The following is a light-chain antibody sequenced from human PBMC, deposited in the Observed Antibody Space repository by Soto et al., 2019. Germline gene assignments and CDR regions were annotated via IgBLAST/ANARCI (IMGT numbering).Light chain of an antibody. J-gene: IGKJ4*02. CDR1: QSVRHK. CDR3: QQYTTWPPIT. CDR2: DAS. Sequence: IVMTQSPATLSVSPGEGVTLSCRASQSVRHKLAWYQQKPGQGPRLLIHDASTRAPGIPASFSGGGSGTDFTLTISSLQAEDSAVYFCQQYTTWPPITFGGGTKVEIK. V-gene: IGKV3-15*01.